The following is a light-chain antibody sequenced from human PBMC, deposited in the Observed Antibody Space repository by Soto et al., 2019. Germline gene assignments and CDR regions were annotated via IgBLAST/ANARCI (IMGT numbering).Light chain of an antibody. J-gene: IGLJ3*02. V-gene: IGLV2-14*01. CDR3: SSHTSSSTLVL. CDR2: DVT. CDR1: SSDVGAYKY. Sequence: QSALTQPASVSGSPGQSITISCTGTSSDVGAYKYVSWYQQYPGKAPKLMIYDVTNRPSGVSNRFSGSKSGNTPSLTISGLQPADEADYYCSSHTSSSTLVLFGGGTKLTVL.